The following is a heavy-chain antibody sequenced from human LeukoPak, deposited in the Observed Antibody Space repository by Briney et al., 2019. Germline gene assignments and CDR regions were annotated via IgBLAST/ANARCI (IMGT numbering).Heavy chain of an antibody. D-gene: IGHD2-15*01. Sequence: GASLQISCKGSGYIFTSYWIGWVRQMPGKGLEWMGIVYPGDSDTRYSPSFQGQVTISADKSISTAYLQWSSLKASDTAMYYCARLVGVVAATAFDYWGQGTLVTVSS. V-gene: IGHV5-51*01. J-gene: IGHJ4*02. CDR3: ARLVGVVAATAFDY. CDR1: GYIFTSYW. CDR2: VYPGDSDT.